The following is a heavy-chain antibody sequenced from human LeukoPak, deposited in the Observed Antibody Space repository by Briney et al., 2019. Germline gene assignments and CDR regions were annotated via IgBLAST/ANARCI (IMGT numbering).Heavy chain of an antibody. CDR3: ASRNIAAAGTGAFDI. J-gene: IGHJ3*02. Sequence: GESLKISCKGSGYSSTSYWIGWVRQMPGKGLEWMGIIYPGDSDTRYSPSFQGQVTISADKSTSTAYLQWSSLKASDTAMYYCASRNIAAAGTGAFDIWGQGTMVTVSS. CDR1: GYSSTSYW. CDR2: IYPGDSDT. V-gene: IGHV5-51*01. D-gene: IGHD6-13*01.